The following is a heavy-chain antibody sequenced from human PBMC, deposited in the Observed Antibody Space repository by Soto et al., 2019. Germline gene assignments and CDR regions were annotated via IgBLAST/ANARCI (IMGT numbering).Heavy chain of an antibody. CDR1: GGTFGSYA. CDR2: IIPILNSP. D-gene: IGHD2-2*01. Sequence: QVQLVQSGAEVKKPGSAVKVSCKASGGTFGSYAITWVRRAPGQGLEWVGGIIPILNSPAYAQKFRARVVITADEITNTAYMELNSLRIHDTAVYYCAREAPYCTSATCPKFYDMDVWGQGTTVTVAS. CDR3: AREAPYCTSATCPKFYDMDV. J-gene: IGHJ6*02. V-gene: IGHV1-69*01.